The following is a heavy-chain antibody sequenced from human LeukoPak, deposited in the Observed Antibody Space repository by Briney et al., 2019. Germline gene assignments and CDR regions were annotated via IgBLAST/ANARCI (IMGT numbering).Heavy chain of an antibody. CDR3: AREGGYDILTGYQDY. V-gene: IGHV1-2*02. Sequence: ASVQVSFKASGYIFTTYFIHWVRQAPGQGLEWMGWINPNNGDTNYLQKFQGRVTMTRDTSISTAYMELTRLRSDDTAVYYCAREGGYDILTGYQDYWGQGTLVTVSS. J-gene: IGHJ4*02. D-gene: IGHD3-9*01. CDR1: GYIFTTYF. CDR2: INPNNGDT.